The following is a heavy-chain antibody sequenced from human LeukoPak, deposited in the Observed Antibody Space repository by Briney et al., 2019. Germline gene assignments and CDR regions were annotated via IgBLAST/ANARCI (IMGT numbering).Heavy chain of an antibody. CDR1: GGSISGYY. V-gene: IGHV4-59*01. CDR2: IYKSGST. Sequence: SETLSLTCSVSGGSISGYYWSWIWQPPGKGLEWIGYIYKSGSTNYNPSLKSRVTISVDTSKNQFSLRLTSVTAADTAVYFCAREVQRYADLRKYDYWGQGTLVTVSS. D-gene: IGHD3/OR15-3a*01. CDR3: AREVQRYADLRKYDY. J-gene: IGHJ4*02.